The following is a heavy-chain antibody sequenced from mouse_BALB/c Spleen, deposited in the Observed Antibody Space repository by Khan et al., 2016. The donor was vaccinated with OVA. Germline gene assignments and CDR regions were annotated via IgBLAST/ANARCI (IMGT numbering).Heavy chain of an antibody. D-gene: IGHD2-10*01. CDR3: ARPPYFSYVMVY. Sequence: QIQLVQSGPELQKPGETVKISCKASGYTFTNYGMNWVKQAPGKGLKWMGWINTHTGEATYADDFQGRFALSLETSASTAYLQINSLKNEDTATYFCARPPYFSYVMVYWGQGTSVTVSS. J-gene: IGHJ4*01. V-gene: IGHV9-3-1*01. CDR2: INTHTGEA. CDR1: GYTFTNYG.